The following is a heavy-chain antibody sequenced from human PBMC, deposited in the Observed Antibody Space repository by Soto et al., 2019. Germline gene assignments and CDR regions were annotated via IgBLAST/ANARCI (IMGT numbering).Heavy chain of an antibody. D-gene: IGHD2-15*01. CDR3: AKLGYCSGGSCFYFDY. CDR2: ISGSGGST. Sequence: GGSLRLSCAASGFTFSNCAMNWVRQAPGKGLEWVSAISGSGGSTYYADSVKGRFTISRDNSKNTLYLQMNSLRAEDTAVYYCAKLGYCSGGSCFYFDYWGQGTLVTVSS. V-gene: IGHV3-23*01. CDR1: GFTFSNCA. J-gene: IGHJ4*02.